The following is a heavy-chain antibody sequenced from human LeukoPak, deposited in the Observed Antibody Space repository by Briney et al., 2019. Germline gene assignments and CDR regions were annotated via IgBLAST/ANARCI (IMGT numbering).Heavy chain of an antibody. CDR2: IIPIFGTA. CDR1: GSTFSSYA. V-gene: IGHV1-69*13. Sequence: ASVKVSCKASGSTFSSYAISWVRQAPGQGLEWMGGIIPIFGTANYAQKFQGRVTITADESTSTAYMELSSLRSEDTAVYYCASVVRSGTTNYYYYGMDVWGKGTTVTVSS. J-gene: IGHJ6*04. D-gene: IGHD1-1*01. CDR3: ASVVRSGTTNYYYYGMDV.